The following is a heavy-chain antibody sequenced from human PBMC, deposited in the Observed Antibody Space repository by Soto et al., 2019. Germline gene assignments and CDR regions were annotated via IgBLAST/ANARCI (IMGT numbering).Heavy chain of an antibody. CDR2: ISSSSSYI. CDR1: GFTFSSYS. V-gene: IGHV3-21*01. Sequence: GGSLRLSCAASGFTFSSYSMNWVRQAPGKGLEWVSSISSSSSYIYYADSVKGRFTISRDNAKNSLYLQMNSLRAEDTAVYYCARTLRYCSGGSCYEYYYYYMDVWGKGTTVTVSS. J-gene: IGHJ6*03. D-gene: IGHD2-15*01. CDR3: ARTLRYCSGGSCYEYYYYYMDV.